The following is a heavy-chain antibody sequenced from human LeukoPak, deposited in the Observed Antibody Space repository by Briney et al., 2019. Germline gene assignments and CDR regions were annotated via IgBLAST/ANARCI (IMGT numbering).Heavy chain of an antibody. CDR1: GGSISRYY. CDR2: IYYSGST. Sequence: SETLSLTCTVSGGSISRYYWSWVRQPPEKGPEWIGYIYYSGSTNYNPSLKSRVTISVDTSKNQFSLQLTSVTAADTAVYFCTRGGSNSDYWGQGTLVTVSS. J-gene: IGHJ4*02. CDR3: TRGGSNSDY. D-gene: IGHD3-10*01. V-gene: IGHV4-59*01.